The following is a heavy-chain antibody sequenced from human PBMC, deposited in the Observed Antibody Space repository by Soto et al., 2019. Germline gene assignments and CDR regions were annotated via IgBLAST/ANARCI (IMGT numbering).Heavy chain of an antibody. J-gene: IGHJ4*02. Sequence: PSETLSLTCAVYGLSFSGYYWSWIRQHPGKGLEWIGEINHSGSTNYNPSLKSRVTISVDTSKNQFSLKLSSVTAADTAVYYCAGVLEWSTYYFDYWGQGTLVTFSS. V-gene: IGHV4-34*01. D-gene: IGHD3-3*01. CDR1: GLSFSGYY. CDR2: INHSGST. CDR3: AGVLEWSTYYFDY.